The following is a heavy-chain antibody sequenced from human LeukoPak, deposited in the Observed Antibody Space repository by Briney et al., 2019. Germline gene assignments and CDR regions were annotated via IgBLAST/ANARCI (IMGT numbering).Heavy chain of an antibody. V-gene: IGHV3-7*01. D-gene: IGHD3-10*01. CDR1: GFTFSSYW. CDR3: ARDLVTMVRGVTPKGFDY. J-gene: IGHJ4*02. Sequence: HPGGSLRLSCAASGFTFSSYWMSWVRQAPGKGLEWVANIKQDGSEKYYVDSVKGRFTISRDNAKNSLYLQMNSLRAEDTAVYYCARDLVTMVRGVTPKGFDYWGQGTLVTVSS. CDR2: IKQDGSEK.